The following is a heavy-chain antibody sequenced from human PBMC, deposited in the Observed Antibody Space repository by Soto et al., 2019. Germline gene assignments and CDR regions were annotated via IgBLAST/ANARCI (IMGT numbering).Heavy chain of an antibody. Sequence: PGGSLRLSCAASGFTFSSYSMNWVRQAPGKGLEWVSYIGSSSSTIYYADSVKGRFTISRDNAKNSLYLQMNSLRDEDTAVYYCAGGDCSGGSCYSSDAFDTWGQGTMVTVSS. J-gene: IGHJ3*02. CDR3: AGGDCSGGSCYSSDAFDT. CDR1: GFTFSSYS. V-gene: IGHV3-48*02. CDR2: IGSSSSTI. D-gene: IGHD2-15*01.